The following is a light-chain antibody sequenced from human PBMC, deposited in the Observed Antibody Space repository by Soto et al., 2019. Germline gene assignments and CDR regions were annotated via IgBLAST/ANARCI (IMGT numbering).Light chain of an antibody. CDR1: QSVSSSY. J-gene: IGKJ2*01. CDR3: QQYGTSPPYT. CDR2: GAS. V-gene: IGKV3-20*01. Sequence: EIVLTQSPDTLSLSPGERATLSCRASQSVSSSYLAWYQQKPGQAPRLLIYGASGRATGIPDRFSGSGSGTDFTLTISRLEPEDFAVYYCQQYGTSPPYTFGQGTKLEFK.